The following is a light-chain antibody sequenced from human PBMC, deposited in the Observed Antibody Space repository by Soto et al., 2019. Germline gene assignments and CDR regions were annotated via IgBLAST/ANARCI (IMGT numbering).Light chain of an antibody. CDR3: QPYGSSPPIT. V-gene: IGKV3-20*01. CDR2: GAS. CDR1: QSVSSSY. J-gene: IGKJ5*01. Sequence: EIVLTQSPGTLSLSPGERATLSCRASQSVSSSYLAWYQQKPGQAPRLLIYGASSRATGIPARFSGSGSGTDFTLTISRLEPEDFAVYYCQPYGSSPPITFGQGTRLEIK.